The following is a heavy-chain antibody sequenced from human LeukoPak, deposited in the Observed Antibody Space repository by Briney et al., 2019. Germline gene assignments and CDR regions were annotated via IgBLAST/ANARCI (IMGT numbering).Heavy chain of an antibody. D-gene: IGHD3-3*01. Sequence: SETLSLTCAVYGGSFSGCYWSWIRQPPGKGLEWIGEINHSGSTNYNPSLKSRVTISVDTSKNQFSLKLSSVTAADTAVYYCARGTYDFWSPQRLTRFDPWGQGTLVTVSS. CDR2: INHSGST. CDR3: ARGTYDFWSPQRLTRFDP. J-gene: IGHJ5*02. CDR1: GGSFSGCY. V-gene: IGHV4-34*01.